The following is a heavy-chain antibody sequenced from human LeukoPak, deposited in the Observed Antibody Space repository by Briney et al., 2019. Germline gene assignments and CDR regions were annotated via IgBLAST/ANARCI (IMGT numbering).Heavy chain of an antibody. CDR2: VYYSGST. J-gene: IGHJ4*02. CDR3: ARQSRQWGSSDY. V-gene: IGHV4-59*08. Sequence: SETLSLTCAVYGGSFSGYYWSWIRQPPGKGLEWIAYVYYSGSTNYNPSLKSRVTISVDTSKNQFSLKLSSVTAADTAVYYCARQSRQWGSSDYWGQGTLVTVSS. CDR1: GGSFSGYY. D-gene: IGHD2-15*01.